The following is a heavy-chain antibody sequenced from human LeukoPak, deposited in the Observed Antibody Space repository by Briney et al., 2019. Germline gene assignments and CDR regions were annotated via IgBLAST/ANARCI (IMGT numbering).Heavy chain of an antibody. CDR3: ARDDKGYHDSRWTAFDI. Sequence: SETLSLTCTVSGASISDNAWSWVRQPAGRGLEWIGRVFSSGGTLYNPSLNGRVTMSVDASKNQLSLRVTSVTVADTAVYYCARDDKGYHDSRWTAFDIWGQGTVVTVSS. D-gene: IGHD3-22*01. CDR1: GASISDNA. V-gene: IGHV4-4*07. J-gene: IGHJ3*02. CDR2: VFSSGGT.